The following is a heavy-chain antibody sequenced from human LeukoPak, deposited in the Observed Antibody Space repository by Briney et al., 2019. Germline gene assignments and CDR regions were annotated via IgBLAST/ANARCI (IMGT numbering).Heavy chain of an antibody. Sequence: GGSLRLSCAASGFTFKRYHMSWVRQAPGKGLDWVSSIDGGGTNTYYADSVKGRFTISRDNSKNTLYLQMNSLRAEDTAVYYCAKDQGRYYYDSSGYPYWGQGTLVTVSS. J-gene: IGHJ4*02. CDR3: AKDQGRYYYDSSGYPY. V-gene: IGHV3-23*01. CDR1: GFTFKRYH. D-gene: IGHD3-22*01. CDR2: IDGGGTNT.